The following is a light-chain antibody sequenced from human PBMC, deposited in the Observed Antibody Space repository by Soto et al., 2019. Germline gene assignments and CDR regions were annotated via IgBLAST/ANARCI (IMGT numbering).Light chain of an antibody. CDR1: QSVSIH. CDR3: QQYSNWPPIT. J-gene: IGKJ5*01. CDR2: DTS. V-gene: IGKV3-15*01. Sequence: EFVLTQSPGTLSLSPGERATLSFRSSQSVSIHLAWYQQKPGQAPRLLIYDTSTRATGIPARFSGSGSGTEFTLTISSLQSEDFAVYYCQQYSNWPPITFGQGTRLEIK.